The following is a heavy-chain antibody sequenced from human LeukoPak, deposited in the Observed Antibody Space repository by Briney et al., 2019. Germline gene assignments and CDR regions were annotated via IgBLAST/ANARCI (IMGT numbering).Heavy chain of an antibody. J-gene: IGHJ4*02. D-gene: IGHD5-18*01. CDR3: ARATGYSYGLDCEY. V-gene: IGHV3-23*01. CDR2: ISGSGGST. Sequence: GGSLRLSCAASGFTFSSYAMSWVRQAPGEGLEWVSAISGSGGSTYYADSVKGRFTISRDNSKNTLYLQMNSLRAEDTAVYYCARATGYSYGLDCEYWGQGTLVTVSS. CDR1: GFTFSSYA.